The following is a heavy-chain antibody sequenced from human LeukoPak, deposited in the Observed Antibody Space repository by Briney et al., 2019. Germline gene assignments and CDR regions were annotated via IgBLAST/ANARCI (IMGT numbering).Heavy chain of an antibody. J-gene: IGHJ4*02. CDR2: ISYDGSNK. CDR1: GFTFSSYA. V-gene: IGHV3-30-3*01. D-gene: IGHD1-26*01. CDR3: ARDRGGATDYFDY. Sequence: PGGSLRLSCAASGFTFSSYAMHWVRQAPGKGLEWVAVISYDGSNKYYADSVKGRFTISRDNSKNTLYLQMNSLRAEDTAVYYCARDRGGATDYFDYWGQGTLVTVSS.